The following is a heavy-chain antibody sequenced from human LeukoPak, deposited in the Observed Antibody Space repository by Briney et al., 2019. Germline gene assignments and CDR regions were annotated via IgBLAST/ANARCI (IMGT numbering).Heavy chain of an antibody. V-gene: IGHV1-46*01. J-gene: IGHJ5*02. Sequence: ASVKVSCKASGYTFTSYAMHWVRQAPGQRLEWMGLINPSSGSTIYAQKFQGRVTMTRDTSTSTVYMELSSLRSEDTAVYYCARDGARMPEHWFDPWGQGTLVTVSS. CDR1: GYTFTSYA. CDR2: INPSSGST. D-gene: IGHD1-14*01. CDR3: ARDGARMPEHWFDP.